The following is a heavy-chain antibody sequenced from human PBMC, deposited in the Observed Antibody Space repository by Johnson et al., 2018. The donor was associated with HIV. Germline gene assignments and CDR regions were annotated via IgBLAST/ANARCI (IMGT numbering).Heavy chain of an antibody. CDR3: ARATYYYDFSVYLTRPRAFDM. V-gene: IGHV3-30*04. Sequence: QVQLVESGGGLVQPGGSLRLSCAASGFSFSSYAMHWVRQAPGKGLEWVALMSFDGSNKYYADSVKGRFTISRDNAKNSLYLQMNSLRAEDTALYYCARATYYYDFSVYLTRPRAFDMWGQGTLVTVSS. CDR2: MSFDGSNK. J-gene: IGHJ3*02. D-gene: IGHD3-22*01. CDR1: GFSFSSYA.